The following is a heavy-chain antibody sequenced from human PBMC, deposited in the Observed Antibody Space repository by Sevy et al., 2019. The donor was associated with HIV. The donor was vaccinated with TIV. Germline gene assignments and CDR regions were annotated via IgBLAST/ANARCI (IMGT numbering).Heavy chain of an antibody. CDR3: AQSLEYCTKGVCGYSVY. D-gene: IGHD2-8*01. J-gene: IGHJ4*02. V-gene: IGHV3-23*01. CDR1: GFTFSNYA. CDR2: ISGSGGST. Sequence: GGSLRLSCAASGFTFSNYAMTWVRQAPGKGLEWVSGISGSGGSTNYANSVKGRFSISRDNSKNTLYLQMNSLRAEDTAVYYCAQSLEYCTKGVCGYSVYWGQGTLVTVSS.